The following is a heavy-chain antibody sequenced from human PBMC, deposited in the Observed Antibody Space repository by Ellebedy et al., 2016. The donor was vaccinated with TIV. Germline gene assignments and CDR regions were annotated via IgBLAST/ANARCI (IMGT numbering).Heavy chain of an antibody. D-gene: IGHD3-22*01. Sequence: GESLKISCAASGFSFSNYAMSWVRQAPGKGLEWVSGISGSGSSTYFADSVKGRFTISRDKSKNTLYLQINSLRAEDTAVYYCAKDRTYFDSPGAFDIWGQGTVVTVSS. V-gene: IGHV3-23*01. J-gene: IGHJ3*02. CDR3: AKDRTYFDSPGAFDI. CDR1: GFSFSNYA. CDR2: ISGSGSST.